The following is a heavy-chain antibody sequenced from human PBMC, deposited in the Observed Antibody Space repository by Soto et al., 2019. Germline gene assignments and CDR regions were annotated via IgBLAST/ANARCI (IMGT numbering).Heavy chain of an antibody. CDR2: ISYDGSKK. V-gene: IGHV3-30*18. CDR1: GFSFSNNG. Sequence: QVQLVESGGGVVQPGRSLRLSGAASGFSFSNNGMHWVRQAPGKGLEWVAIISYDGSKKYYADSVKGRFTISRDNSKNTLYLQMNSLRVEDTAIYYCAKDRVESGLGEIDYWGQGTLVTVSS. D-gene: IGHD3-16*01. CDR3: AKDRVESGLGEIDY. J-gene: IGHJ4*02.